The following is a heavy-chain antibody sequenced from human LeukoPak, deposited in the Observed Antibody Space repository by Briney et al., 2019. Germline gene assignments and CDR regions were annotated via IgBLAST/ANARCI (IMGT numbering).Heavy chain of an antibody. Sequence: ASVKVSCKASGYTFTGYYMHWVRQAPGQGLEWMGWINPNSGGTNYAQKFQGRVTMTRDTSISTAYMELSRLRSDDTAVYYCARAVGSGSFQTYYYYMDVWGKGTTVTISS. D-gene: IGHD3-10*01. V-gene: IGHV1-2*02. CDR2: INPNSGGT. CDR1: GYTFTGYY. J-gene: IGHJ6*03. CDR3: ARAVGSGSFQTYYYYMDV.